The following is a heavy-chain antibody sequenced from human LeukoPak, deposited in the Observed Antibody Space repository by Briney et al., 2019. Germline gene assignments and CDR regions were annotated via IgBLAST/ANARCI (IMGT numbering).Heavy chain of an antibody. CDR1: GGSISSYY. J-gene: IGHJ4*02. D-gene: IGHD4-17*01. V-gene: IGHV4-59*08. CDR2: ISHSGST. CDR3: ARLRDGDYGGYFDY. Sequence: KPSETLSLTCTVSGGSISSYYWSWIRQPPGEGLEWIGYISHSGSTKYTSSLKSRAIISSDTSKNQFSLKLSSVTAADTALYYCARLRDGDYGGYFDYWGQGTLVTASS.